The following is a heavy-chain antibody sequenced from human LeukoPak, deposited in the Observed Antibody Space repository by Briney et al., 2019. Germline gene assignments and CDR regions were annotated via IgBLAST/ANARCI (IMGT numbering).Heavy chain of an antibody. CDR1: GYSFTTSW. J-gene: IGHJ4*02. V-gene: IGHV5-51*01. CDR3: ARGPFGGYFDY. Sequence: GESLKISCKGSGYSFTTSWIGWVRQMPGKGLEWMGIIFPSDSATKYSPSFQGQATISTDKSTNTAYLQWRSLKASDTAIYYCARGPFGGYFDYWGQGTPVTVSS. CDR2: IFPSDSAT. D-gene: IGHD3-22*01.